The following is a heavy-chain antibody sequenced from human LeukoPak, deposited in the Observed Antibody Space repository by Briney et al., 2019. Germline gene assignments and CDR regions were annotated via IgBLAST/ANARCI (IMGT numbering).Heavy chain of an antibody. D-gene: IGHD2-21*01. Sequence: SETLSLTCAVSGFSFTSGFCCGWIRQPPGKGLEWIGSFYHSGSTYYNPSLKSRVTISVDTSKNQFSLNLRSVTATDTAVYYCARQGPYCGGDCSNYFDFWGQGTLVTVSS. CDR3: ARQGPYCGGDCSNYFDF. CDR1: GFSFTSGFC. V-gene: IGHV4-38-2*01. J-gene: IGHJ4*02. CDR2: FYHSGST.